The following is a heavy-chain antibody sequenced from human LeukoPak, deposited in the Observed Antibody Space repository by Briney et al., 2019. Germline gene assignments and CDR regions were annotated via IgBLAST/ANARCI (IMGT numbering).Heavy chain of an antibody. CDR1: GFSFGDYA. V-gene: IGHV3-49*04. Sequence: GGSLRLSCTASGFSFGDYAMSWVRQAPGKGLEWVGLIRSKAYGGTAEYAASVKGRFTISRDDSKSIAYLQISSLKTEGTAKYYCTGFWVVGPTFVDYWGQGTQVTVSS. CDR3: TGFWVVGPTFVDY. D-gene: IGHD1-26*01. J-gene: IGHJ4*02. CDR2: IRSKAYGGTA.